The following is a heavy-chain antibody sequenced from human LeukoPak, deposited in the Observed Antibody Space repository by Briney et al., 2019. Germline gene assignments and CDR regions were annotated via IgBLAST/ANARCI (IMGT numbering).Heavy chain of an antibody. J-gene: IGHJ4*02. Sequence: ASVKVSCKASGYIFTRYYMHWVRQAPGQGLEWMGWINPNSGGTNYAQKFQGRVTMTRDTSISTAYMELSRLRSDDTAVYYCARVSSITMVRGVPFFDYWGQGTLVTVSS. CDR3: ARVSSITMVRGVPFFDY. V-gene: IGHV1-2*02. CDR1: GYIFTRYY. D-gene: IGHD3-10*01. CDR2: INPNSGGT.